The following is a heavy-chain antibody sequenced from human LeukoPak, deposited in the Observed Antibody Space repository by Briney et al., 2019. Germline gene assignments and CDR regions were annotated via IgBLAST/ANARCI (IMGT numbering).Heavy chain of an antibody. CDR2: IYYSGST. CDR3: ARLQSKSGLLLSYGSDI. CDR1: GGSISSYY. D-gene: IGHD3-22*01. Sequence: PSETLSLTCTVSGGSISSYYWSWIRQPPGKGLEWIGYIYYSGSTNYNPSLKSRVTISVDTSKNQFSLKLSSVTAADTAVYYCARLQSKSGLLLSYGSDIWGQGTMVIVSS. V-gene: IGHV4-59*08. J-gene: IGHJ3*02.